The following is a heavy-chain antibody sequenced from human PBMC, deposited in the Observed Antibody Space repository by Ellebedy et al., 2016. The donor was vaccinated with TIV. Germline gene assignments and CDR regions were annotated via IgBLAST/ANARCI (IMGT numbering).Heavy chain of an antibody. J-gene: IGHJ2*01. D-gene: IGHD3-10*01. Sequence: GESLKISCAASGFTFSSYSMNWVRQAPGKGLEWVSSISSSSSYIYYADSVKGRFTSSRDNAKNSLYLQMNSLRADDTAVYYCARDLLGDLGHWYFDLWGRGTLVTVSS. CDR1: GFTFSSYS. CDR2: ISSSSSYI. CDR3: ARDLLGDLGHWYFDL. V-gene: IGHV3-21*01.